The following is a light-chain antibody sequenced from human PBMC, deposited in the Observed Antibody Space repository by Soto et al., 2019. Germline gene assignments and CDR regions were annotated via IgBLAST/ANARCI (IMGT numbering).Light chain of an antibody. CDR2: GAS. CDR3: QQYGNSPK. CDR1: QSVSSSY. V-gene: IGKV3-20*01. Sequence: EIVLTQSPGTLSLSPGESATLSCRASQSVSSSYLAWYQQKPGQAPRLLIYGASSRATGIPDRFSGSGSGTDFTLTISRLEPEDFAVYYCQQYGNSPKFGQGTKVDTK. J-gene: IGKJ1*01.